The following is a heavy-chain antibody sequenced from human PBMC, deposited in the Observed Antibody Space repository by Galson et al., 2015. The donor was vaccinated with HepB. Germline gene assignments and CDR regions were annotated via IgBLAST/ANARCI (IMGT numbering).Heavy chain of an antibody. CDR3: ARFAGGGYSTSWYRSGFDY. CDR2: IKEDESEK. D-gene: IGHD6-13*01. Sequence: SLRLSCAAAGFTFSGYWMTWVRQAPGKGLEWVANIKEDESEKYYVDSVKGRFTISRDNAKNSLYLQLNRLRAEDTAVYFCARFAGGGYSTSWYRSGFDYWGQGTLVIVSS. CDR1: GFTFSGYW. V-gene: IGHV3-7*05. J-gene: IGHJ4*02.